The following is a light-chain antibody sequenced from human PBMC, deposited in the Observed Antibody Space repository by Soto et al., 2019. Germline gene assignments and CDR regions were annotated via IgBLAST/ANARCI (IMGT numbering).Light chain of an antibody. CDR3: SSYGGSNNHV. CDR1: SSDVGGYNY. CDR2: EVN. V-gene: IGLV2-8*01. J-gene: IGLJ1*01. Sequence: QAVVTQPPSASGSPGQSVSISCTGTSSDVGGYNYVSWFQQYPGKAPKLLIHEVNKRPSGVPDRFSGSKSGNTAALTVSGLEAEDEADYYCSSYGGSNNHVFGTGTKLTVL.